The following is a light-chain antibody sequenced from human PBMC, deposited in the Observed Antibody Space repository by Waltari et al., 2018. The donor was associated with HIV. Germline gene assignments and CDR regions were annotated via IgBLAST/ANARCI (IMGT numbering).Light chain of an antibody. Sequence: ILLMQSPDSLSLSPGETATLSCRASQAVNNDYLAWYQQRPGQAPRLLMYRGSTRAAASPDRFSGGGSGTDFTLTISSLEPDDFAVYYCHQYGDSSLMTFGPGTTVDL. V-gene: IGKV3-20*01. J-gene: IGKJ3*01. CDR2: RGS. CDR3: HQYGDSSLMT. CDR1: QAVNNDY.